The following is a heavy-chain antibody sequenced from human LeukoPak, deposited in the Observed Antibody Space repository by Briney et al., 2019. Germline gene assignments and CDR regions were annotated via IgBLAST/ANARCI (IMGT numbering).Heavy chain of an antibody. D-gene: IGHD1-1*01. J-gene: IGHJ4*02. V-gene: IGHV4-59*08. CDR1: RESLCSYY. CDR2: ISYSGST. CDR3: ARQSRGTTARLFDY. Sequence: LETPSLTSTVSRESLCSYYWSWIRQPPRKRHEWIGDISYSGSTNYNPSLESRVTISGDTSKNQFSLKLSSVTAADTAFYYCARQSRGTTARLFDYWGQGTLLTVSS.